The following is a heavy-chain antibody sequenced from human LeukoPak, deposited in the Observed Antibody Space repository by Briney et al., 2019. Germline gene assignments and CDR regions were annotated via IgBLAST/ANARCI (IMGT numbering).Heavy chain of an antibody. Sequence: AGGSLRLSCAASGFTFSSFAMSWVRQAPGKGLGWVSSVSLNGRNTFYADSVKGRFAISRDNSKNTLYLQMNSLKAEDTAVYYCATGMRLLGASWGQGSLVTVSS. CDR3: ATGMRLLGAS. CDR1: GFTFSSFA. V-gene: IGHV3-23*01. J-gene: IGHJ5*02. CDR2: VSLNGRNT. D-gene: IGHD6-25*01.